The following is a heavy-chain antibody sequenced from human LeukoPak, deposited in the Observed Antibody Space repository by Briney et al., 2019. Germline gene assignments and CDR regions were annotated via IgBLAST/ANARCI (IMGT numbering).Heavy chain of an antibody. CDR2: I. Sequence: GGSLRLSCAASGFTFETYEMNWVRQAPGKGLEWVSFIFSADALKGRFTISREDAKNSLDLQMNSLRAEDTAVYYCARGRGVGATGLDYWGQGTLVTVSS. J-gene: IGHJ4*02. CDR1: GFTFETYE. D-gene: IGHD1-26*01. V-gene: IGHV3-21*01. CDR3: ARGRGVGATGLDY.